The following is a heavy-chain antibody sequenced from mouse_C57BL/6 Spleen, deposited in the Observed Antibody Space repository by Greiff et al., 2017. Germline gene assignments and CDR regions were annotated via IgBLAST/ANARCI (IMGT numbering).Heavy chain of an antibody. J-gene: IGHJ3*01. Sequence: EVKLMESGGGLVKPGGSLKLSCAASGFTFSDYGMHWVRQAPEKGLEWVAYISSGSSTIYYADTVKGRFTISRDNAKNTLFLQRTSLPSEDTAMYYCANNYYAFAYWGQGTLVTVSA. CDR3: ANNYYAFAY. V-gene: IGHV5-17*01. D-gene: IGHD1-1*01. CDR2: ISSGSSTI. CDR1: GFTFSDYG.